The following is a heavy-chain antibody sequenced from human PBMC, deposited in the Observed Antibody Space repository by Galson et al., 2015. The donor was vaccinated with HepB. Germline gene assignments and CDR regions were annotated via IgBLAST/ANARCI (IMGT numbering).Heavy chain of an antibody. Sequence: QSGAEVKEPGESLKISCEGSGYSFSNYWVGWVRQLPGKGLEWMGIVYPADSDTRYSPSFRGQVTISVDKSISTAYLQWSSLKASDTAFYYCARHQGLAAATSDYWGQGTLVTVSS. V-gene: IGHV5-51*03. D-gene: IGHD6-25*01. J-gene: IGHJ4*02. CDR3: ARHQGLAAATSDY. CDR2: VYPADSDT. CDR1: GYSFSNYW.